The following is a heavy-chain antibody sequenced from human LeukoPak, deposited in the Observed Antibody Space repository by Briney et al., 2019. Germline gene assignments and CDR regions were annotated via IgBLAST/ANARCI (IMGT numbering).Heavy chain of an antibody. V-gene: IGHV3-23*01. CDR1: GFTFSSYA. CDR3: AKAIVLRYFDWLLPIDY. Sequence: PGGSLRLSCAASGFTFSSYAMSWVRQAPGKGLEWVSAISGSGGSTYYADSVKGRSTISRDNSKNTLYLQMNSLRAEDTAVYYCAKAIVLRYFDWLLPIDYWGQGTLVTVSS. D-gene: IGHD3-9*01. CDR2: ISGSGGST. J-gene: IGHJ4*02.